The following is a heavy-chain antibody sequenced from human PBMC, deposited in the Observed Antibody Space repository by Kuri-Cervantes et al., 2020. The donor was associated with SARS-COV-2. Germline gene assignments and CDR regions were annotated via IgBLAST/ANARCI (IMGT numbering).Heavy chain of an antibody. D-gene: IGHD1-26*01. CDR3: TSLLAGSYPLNDY. Sequence: GGSLRLSCAASGFTFSGSAMRWVRQASGKGLEWVGRIRSKANSYATAYAASVKGRFTISRDDSKNTAYLQMNSLKTEDTAVYYCTSLLAGSYPLNDYWGQGTLVTVSS. CDR2: IRSKANSYAT. CDR1: GFTFSGSA. V-gene: IGHV3-73*01. J-gene: IGHJ4*02.